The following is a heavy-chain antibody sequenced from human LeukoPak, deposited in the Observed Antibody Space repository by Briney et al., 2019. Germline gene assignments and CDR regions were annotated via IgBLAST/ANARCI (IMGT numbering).Heavy chain of an antibody. CDR2: IIPILGIA. J-gene: IGHJ4*02. Sequence: SVKVSCKASGGTFSSYAISWVRQAPGQGLEWMGRIIPILGIANYAQKFQGRVTITADKSTSTAYMELGSLRSEDTAVYYCAREQYIAAAHEFDYWGQGTLVTVSS. D-gene: IGHD6-13*01. CDR3: AREQYIAAAHEFDY. CDR1: GGTFSSYA. V-gene: IGHV1-69*04.